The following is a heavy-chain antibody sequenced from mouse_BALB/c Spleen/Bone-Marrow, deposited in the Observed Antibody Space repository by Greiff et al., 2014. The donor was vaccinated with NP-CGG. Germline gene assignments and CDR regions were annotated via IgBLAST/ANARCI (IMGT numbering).Heavy chain of an antibody. Sequence: EVHLVESGGGLVKPGGSLKLSCAASGFTFSDFYMYWVRQTPEKRLEWVATISYGGSYIYYPDSVKGRFTISRDDAKNNLYLQMSSLKSEDTAMYYCTKDRRVQSYAMDYWGQGTTDTVST. CDR1: GFTFSDFY. J-gene: IGHJ4*01. CDR3: TKDRRVQSYAMDY. D-gene: IGHD2-14*01. V-gene: IGHV5-4*02. CDR2: ISYGGSYI.